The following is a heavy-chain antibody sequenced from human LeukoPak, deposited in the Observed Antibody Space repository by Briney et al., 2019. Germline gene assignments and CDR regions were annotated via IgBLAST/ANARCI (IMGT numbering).Heavy chain of an antibody. J-gene: IGHJ4*02. V-gene: IGHV3-7*01. CDR2: IKKDVGEK. CDR3: ARGPPYGSRSDYFDY. Sequence: GGSLRLSCAASGFTFSSHWMTRIRQAPGKGLEWVASIKKDVGEKFYVDSVKGRFTISRDNAKNSLYLHMNSLRVEDTAVYYCARGPPYGSRSDYFDYWGQGTLVTVSS. CDR1: GFTFSSHW. D-gene: IGHD3-10*01.